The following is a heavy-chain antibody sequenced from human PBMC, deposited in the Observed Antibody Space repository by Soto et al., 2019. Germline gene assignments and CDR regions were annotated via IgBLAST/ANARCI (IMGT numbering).Heavy chain of an antibody. J-gene: IGHJ6*02. CDR2: ISYDGSNK. Sequence: VGSLRLSCAASGFTFSSYGMHWVRQAPGKGLEWVAVISYDGSNKYYADSVKGRFTISRDNSKNKLYLQMNSLRAEDTAVYYCAKDLVSYEYTYYGMDVWGQGTTVTVSS. CDR1: GFTFSSYG. CDR3: AKDLVSYEYTYYGMDV. D-gene: IGHD6-6*01. V-gene: IGHV3-30*18.